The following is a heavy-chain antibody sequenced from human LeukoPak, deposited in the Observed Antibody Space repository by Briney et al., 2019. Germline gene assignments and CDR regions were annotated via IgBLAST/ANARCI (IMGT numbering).Heavy chain of an antibody. D-gene: IGHD3-10*01. CDR1: GGSISSGSYY. CDR2: IYTSGST. V-gene: IGHV4-61*02. J-gene: IGHJ4*02. CDR3: ATGSGDFDH. Sequence: SETLSLTCTVSGGSISSGSYYWSWIRQPAGKGLEWIGRIYTSGSTNYNPSLKSRVTISVDTSKNQFSLKLSSVTAADTAVYYCATGSGDFDHWGQGTLVTVSS.